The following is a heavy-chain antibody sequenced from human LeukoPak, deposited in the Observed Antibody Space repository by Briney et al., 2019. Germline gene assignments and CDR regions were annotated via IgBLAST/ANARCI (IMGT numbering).Heavy chain of an antibody. Sequence: ASVKVSCKASGYTFTSYGISWVRQAPGQGLEWMGWINPNSGGTNYAQKFQGRVTMTRDTSISTAYMELRSLRSDDTAVYYCAREGYTGYPGWFDPWGQGTLVTVSS. CDR3: AREGYTGYPGWFDP. D-gene: IGHD5-12*01. CDR1: GYTFTSYG. CDR2: INPNSGGT. V-gene: IGHV1-2*02. J-gene: IGHJ5*02.